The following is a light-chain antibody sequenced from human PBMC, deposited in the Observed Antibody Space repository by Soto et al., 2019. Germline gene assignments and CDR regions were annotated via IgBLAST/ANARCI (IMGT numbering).Light chain of an antibody. V-gene: IGKV3-20*01. CDR1: QSVSSSY. Sequence: EIVLTQSPGTLSLSPGERATLSCRASQSVSSSYLAWYQQKPGQAPRLPIYGASSRATGIPDRFSGSGSGTDFTLTISRLEPEDFAVYYCQQYNRAPRTFGQGTKVEIK. CDR2: GAS. CDR3: QQYNRAPRT. J-gene: IGKJ1*01.